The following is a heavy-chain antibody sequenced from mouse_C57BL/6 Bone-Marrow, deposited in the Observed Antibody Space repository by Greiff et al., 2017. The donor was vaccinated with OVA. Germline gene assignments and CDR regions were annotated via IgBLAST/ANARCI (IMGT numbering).Heavy chain of an antibody. Sequence: VQLQQPGAELVKPGASVKMSCKASGYTFTSYWITWVKQRPGQGLEWIGDIYPGSGSTNYNGKFKGKATLTADKSSSTAYMQLSSLTSEDSAVYFCARGATMVTPFDYWGQGTTLTVSS. V-gene: IGHV1-55*01. CDR1: GYTFTSYW. CDR3: ARGATMVTPFDY. CDR2: IYPGSGST. D-gene: IGHD2-2*01. J-gene: IGHJ2*01.